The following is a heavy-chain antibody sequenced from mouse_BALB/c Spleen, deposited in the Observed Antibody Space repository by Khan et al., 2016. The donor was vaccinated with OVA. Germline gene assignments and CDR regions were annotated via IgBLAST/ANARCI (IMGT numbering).Heavy chain of an antibody. CDR2: ISDGGSYT. Sequence: EVELVESGGGLVKPGGSLKLSCAASGFTFSDYYMYWVRQTPEKRLEWVATISDGGSYTYYPDSVKGRFTISRDNAKNNLYLQMSSLKSEDTAMYYCARGESWSFDYWGQGTTLTVSS. J-gene: IGHJ2*01. CDR1: GFTFSDYY. V-gene: IGHV5-4*02. CDR3: ARGESWSFDY.